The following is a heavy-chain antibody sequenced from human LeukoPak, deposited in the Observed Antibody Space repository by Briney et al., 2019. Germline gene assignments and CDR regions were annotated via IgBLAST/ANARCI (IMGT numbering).Heavy chain of an antibody. V-gene: IGHV3-48*03. CDR3: AREEEQWLVLGAFDI. J-gene: IGHJ3*02. Sequence: GGSLRLSCAASGFTFSSYEMNWVRQAPGKGLEGVSYISSSGSTIYYADSVKGRFTISRDNAKNSLYLQMNSLRAEGTAVYYCAREEEQWLVLGAFDIWGQGTMVTVSS. CDR1: GFTFSSYE. D-gene: IGHD6-19*01. CDR2: ISSSGSTI.